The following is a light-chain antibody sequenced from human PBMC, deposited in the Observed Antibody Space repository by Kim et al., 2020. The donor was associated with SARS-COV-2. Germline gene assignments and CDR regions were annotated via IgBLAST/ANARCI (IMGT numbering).Light chain of an antibody. CDR2: SAS. CDR3: QQSYSTPWT. J-gene: IGKJ1*01. V-gene: IGKV1-39*01. Sequence: DIQMTQFPSSLSASVGDRVTITCRASQTINSYLNWYRQKPGRAPNLLIYSASNLQSGVPSRFSGGGSGTDFSLTINSLQPEDFATYYCQQSYSTPWTFGLGTKVDIK. CDR1: QTINSY.